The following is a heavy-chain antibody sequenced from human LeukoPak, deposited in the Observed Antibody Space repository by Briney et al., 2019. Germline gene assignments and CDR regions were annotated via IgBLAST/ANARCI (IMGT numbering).Heavy chain of an antibody. Sequence: APVKVSCKASGYTFTGYYIHWVRQAPGQGLEWMGRINPNSAGTQYAQKFQGRVTMTRDTSISTAYMELSRLISDDTAVYYCAREGDIFDIWGQGTMVTVSS. CDR2: INPNSAGT. V-gene: IGHV1-2*06. J-gene: IGHJ3*02. CDR3: AREGDIFDI. CDR1: GYTFTGYY.